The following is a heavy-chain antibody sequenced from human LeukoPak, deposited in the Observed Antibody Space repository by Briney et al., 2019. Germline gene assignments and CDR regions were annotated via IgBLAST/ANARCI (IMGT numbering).Heavy chain of an antibody. V-gene: IGHV3-30*03. CDR1: GFTFSRYG. Sequence: GRSLRLSCAASGFTFSRYGMHWVRQAPGKGLEWVAVISYDGSNKYYADSVKGRFTISRDNSKNTLYLQMNSLRVEDSAVYFCAARKVRGVWFYLDYWGQGTLVTVSS. CDR3: AARKVRGVWFYLDY. D-gene: IGHD3-10*01. J-gene: IGHJ4*02. CDR2: ISYDGSNK.